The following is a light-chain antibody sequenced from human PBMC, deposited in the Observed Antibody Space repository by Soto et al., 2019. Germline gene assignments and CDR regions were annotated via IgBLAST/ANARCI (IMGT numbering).Light chain of an antibody. CDR3: QSYDSSLSAWV. CDR2: ANS. V-gene: IGLV1-40*01. Sequence: QSVLTQPPSVSGAPGQRVTISCTGSSSDIGSGYDVHWYQQLPGTAPKLLIYANSHRPSGVPDRFSGSKSVTSASLAITGLQAEDEADYYCQSYDSSLSAWVFGGGTKLTV. J-gene: IGLJ3*02. CDR1: SSDIGSGYD.